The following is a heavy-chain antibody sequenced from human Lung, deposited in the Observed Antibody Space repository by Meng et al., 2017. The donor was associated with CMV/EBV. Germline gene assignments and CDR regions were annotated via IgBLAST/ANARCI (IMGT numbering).Heavy chain of an antibody. CDR3: ARDPYYDFWDGYYAAYYYFGLDD. D-gene: IGHD3-3*01. CDR1: GYTFTNNY. J-gene: IGHJ6*02. CDR2: INPSGGST. Sequence: SVKVSCXASGYTFTNNYIHWVRQAPGQGLEWMGTINPSGGSTRYTQKFQGRVTMNRDTSTATVYMEVSSLRSEDTAVYYCARDPYYDFWDGYYAAYYYFGLDDWGQGTXVTVSS. V-gene: IGHV1-46*01.